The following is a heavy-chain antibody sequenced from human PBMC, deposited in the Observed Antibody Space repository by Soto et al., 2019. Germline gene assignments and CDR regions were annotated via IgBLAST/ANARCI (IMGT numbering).Heavy chain of an antibody. Sequence: VHLVESGGGLVQPGGSLRLSCAASGFPFSSHWMTWVRQAPGKGLEWVAYIKQDGSEKYYVDSVMGRFTMSRDNTQSSLSLQMNTLRVEDSVVYYCARITSPGYFDSWGQGTLVTVSS. CDR2: IKQDGSEK. J-gene: IGHJ4*02. V-gene: IGHV3-7*05. D-gene: IGHD1-20*01. CDR3: ARITSPGYFDS. CDR1: GFPFSSHW.